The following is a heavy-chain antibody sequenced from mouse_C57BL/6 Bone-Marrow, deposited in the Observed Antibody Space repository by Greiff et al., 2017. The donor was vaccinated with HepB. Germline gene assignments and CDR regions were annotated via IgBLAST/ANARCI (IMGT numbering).Heavy chain of an antibody. Sequence: QVQLQQSGPGLVQPSQSLSITCTVSGFSLTSYGVHWVRQSPGKGLEWLGVIWRGGSTDYNAAFMSRLSITKDNSKSQVFFKMNSLQADDTAIYYCAKKQGSGYGWFAYWGQGTLVTVSA. CDR3: AKKQGSGYGWFAY. CDR2: IWRGGST. D-gene: IGHD3-2*02. J-gene: IGHJ3*01. CDR1: GFSLTSYG. V-gene: IGHV2-5*01.